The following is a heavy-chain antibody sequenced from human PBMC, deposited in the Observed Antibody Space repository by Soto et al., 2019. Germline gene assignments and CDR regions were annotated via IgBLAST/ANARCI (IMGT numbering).Heavy chain of an antibody. CDR2: MNPNSGNT. Sequence: ASVKVSCKASGYTFTSYDINWVRQATGQGHEWMGWMNPNSGNTGYAQKFQGRVTMNRNTSISTAYMELSSLRSEDTALFYCATGYNWNDDYYYYMDVWGKGTTVTVSS. V-gene: IGHV1-8*01. J-gene: IGHJ6*03. CDR3: ATGYNWNDDYYYYMDV. D-gene: IGHD1-1*01. CDR1: GYTFTSYD.